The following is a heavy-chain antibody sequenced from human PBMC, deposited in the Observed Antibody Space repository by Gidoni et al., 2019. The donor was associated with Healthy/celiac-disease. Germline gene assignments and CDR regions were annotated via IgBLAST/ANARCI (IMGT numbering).Heavy chain of an antibody. D-gene: IGHD2-15*01. CDR1: GFTFSRYA. CDR3: AKDGEDIVVVVAVTNWFDP. J-gene: IGHJ5*02. Sequence: EVQLLASGGGLVQPGGSLRLSCAASGFTFSRYAMRWVRQAPGKGLEWGSAISGSGGSTYYADSVKGRFTISRDNSKNTLYLQMNSLRAEDTAVYYCAKDGEDIVVVVAVTNWFDPWGQGTLVTVSS. CDR2: ISGSGGST. V-gene: IGHV3-23*01.